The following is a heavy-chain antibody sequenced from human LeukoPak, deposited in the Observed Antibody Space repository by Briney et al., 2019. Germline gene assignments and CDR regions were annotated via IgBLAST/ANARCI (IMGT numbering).Heavy chain of an antibody. J-gene: IGHJ6*03. CDR2: IKQDGSEK. CDR1: GFTFSSYW. Sequence: GGSLRLSCAASGFTFSSYWMSWVRQAPGKGLEWVANIKQDGSEKYYVDSVKGRFTISRDNSKNTLYLQMNSLRVEDTAVFYCAKVRDGRSTGGTYYYYMDVWGEGTTVTVSS. CDR3: AKVRDGRSTGGTYYYYMDV. V-gene: IGHV3-7*03. D-gene: IGHD1-26*01.